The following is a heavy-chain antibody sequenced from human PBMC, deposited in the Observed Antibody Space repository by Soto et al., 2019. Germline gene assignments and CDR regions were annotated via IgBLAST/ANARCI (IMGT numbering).Heavy chain of an antibody. CDR1: GGTFSGYA. Sequence: SVKVSCKASGGTFSGYAISWVRQAPGQGLEWMGGIIPIFGTANYAQKFQGRVTITADESTSTAYMELSSLRSEDTAVYYCAGYFTYYYDSSGLWYFDYWGQGTLVTVSS. D-gene: IGHD3-22*01. J-gene: IGHJ4*02. CDR3: AGYFTYYYDSSGLWYFDY. CDR2: IIPIFGTA. V-gene: IGHV1-69*13.